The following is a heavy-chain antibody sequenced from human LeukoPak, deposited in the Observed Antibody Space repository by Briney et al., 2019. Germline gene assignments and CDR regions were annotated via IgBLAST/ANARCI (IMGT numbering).Heavy chain of an antibody. J-gene: IGHJ4*02. CDR1: GYTFTKYA. D-gene: IGHD6-19*01. CDR2: INTKSGNP. CDR3: ARDTNSSGLLGV. V-gene: IGHV7-4-1*02. Sequence: ASVKVSCKASGYTFTKYAINWVRQAPGQGLEWMGWINTKSGNPAYAPAFAGRFGFSLDTSLSTAYLQITNLEAEDTAVYFCARDTNSSGLLGVWGQGTLVTVSS.